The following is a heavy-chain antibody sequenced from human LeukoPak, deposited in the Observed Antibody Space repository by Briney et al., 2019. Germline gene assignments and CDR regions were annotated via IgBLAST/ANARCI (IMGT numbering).Heavy chain of an antibody. J-gene: IGHJ4*02. CDR1: GSTFSSYA. CDR2: ISGSGGST. Sequence: GGCLRLSCAASGSTFSSYAMSWVRQAPGKGLEWVSAISGSGGSTYYADSVKGRFTISRDNSKNTLYLQMNSLRAEDTTVYYYGKDFPSVRPLYSFAYGGQGTLVTVSS. D-gene: IGHD4-17*01. CDR3: GKDFPSVRPLYSFAY. V-gene: IGHV3-23*01.